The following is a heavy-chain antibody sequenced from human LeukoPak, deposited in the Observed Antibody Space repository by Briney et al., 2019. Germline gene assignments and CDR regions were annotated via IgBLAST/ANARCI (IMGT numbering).Heavy chain of an antibody. V-gene: IGHV1-2*02. CDR3: ARDRVKYSGSYRPSFGY. J-gene: IGHJ4*02. Sequence: GASVKVSCKASGYTFTGYYMHWVRQAPGQGLEWMGWINPNSGGTNYAQKFQGRVTMTRDTSISTAYMELSRLRSDDTAVYYCARDRVKYSGSYRPSFGYWGQGTLVTVSS. D-gene: IGHD1-26*01. CDR2: INPNSGGT. CDR1: GYTFTGYY.